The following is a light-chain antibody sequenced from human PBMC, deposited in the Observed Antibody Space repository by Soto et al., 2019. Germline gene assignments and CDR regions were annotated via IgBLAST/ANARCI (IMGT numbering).Light chain of an antibody. Sequence: QSALTQPASVSGSPGPSITISCIGTNSDVGGYDFVSWYQQNPGKAPKLLIYEVSNRPSGVSNRFSGSKSGNTASLTISGLQAEDEADYYCSSFTVTITVLFGGGTKLTVL. V-gene: IGLV2-14*01. CDR2: EVS. CDR1: NSDVGGYDF. J-gene: IGLJ2*01. CDR3: SSFTVTITVL.